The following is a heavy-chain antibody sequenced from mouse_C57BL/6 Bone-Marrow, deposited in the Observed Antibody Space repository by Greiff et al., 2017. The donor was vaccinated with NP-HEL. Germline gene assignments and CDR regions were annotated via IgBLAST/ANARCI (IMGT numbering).Heavy chain of an antibody. Sequence: QVQLKQSGPELVKPGASVKISCKASGYSFTSYYIHWVKQRPGQGLEWIGWIYPGSGNTKYNEKFKGKATLTADTSSSTAYMQLSSLTSEDSAVYYCARGSNYGDYWGKGTTLTVSS. CDR1: GYSFTSYY. CDR2: IYPGSGNT. V-gene: IGHV1-66*01. J-gene: IGHJ2*01. CDR3: ARGSNYGDY. D-gene: IGHD2-5*01.